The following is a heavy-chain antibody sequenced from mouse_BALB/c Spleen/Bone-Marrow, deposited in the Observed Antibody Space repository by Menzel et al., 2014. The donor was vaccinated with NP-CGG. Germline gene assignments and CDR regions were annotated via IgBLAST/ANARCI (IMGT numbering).Heavy chain of an antibody. D-gene: IGHD1-1*01. J-gene: IGHJ4*01. CDR1: GSTFTDYY. CDR2: IRNKSNGYTT. V-gene: IGHV7-3*02. CDR3: ARDYYGNIYAMDY. Sequence: EVKLMESGGGLVQPGGSLRLSCATSGSTFTDYYMSWVRQPPGKALEWLGSIRNKSNGYTTEYSASVKGRFTISRDNSQSILYLQMNPLRAEDSATYYCARDYYGNIYAMDYWGQGTSVTVSS.